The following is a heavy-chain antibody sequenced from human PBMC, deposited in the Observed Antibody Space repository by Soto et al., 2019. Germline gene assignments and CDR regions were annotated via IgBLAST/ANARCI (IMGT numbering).Heavy chain of an antibody. Sequence: LSLTCTVTGGAISGYYWTWIRQSDGEGLEWIGRIYSSGSTNYNPSLKSRVTISLDASMNYFSLRLSSVTAADTAVYYCARGQRFSDWFDPWGQGTLVTV. CDR2: IYSSGST. V-gene: IGHV4-4*07. CDR3: ARGQRFSDWFDP. J-gene: IGHJ5*02. CDR1: GGAISGYY. D-gene: IGHD3-3*01.